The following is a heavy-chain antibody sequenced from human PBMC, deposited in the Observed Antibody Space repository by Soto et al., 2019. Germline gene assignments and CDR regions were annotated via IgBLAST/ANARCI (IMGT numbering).Heavy chain of an antibody. CDR1: GGSISSGGYS. CDR3: ARAYCGGDCYSGYFDY. J-gene: IGHJ4*02. V-gene: IGHV4-30-2*01. CDR2: IYHSGST. Sequence: PSETLSLTCAVSGGSISSGGYSWSWIRQPPGKGLEWIGHIYHSGSTYYNPSLKSRVTISVDRSKNQFSLKLSSVTAADTAVYYCARAYCGGDCYSGYFDYWGQGTLVTVSS. D-gene: IGHD2-21*02.